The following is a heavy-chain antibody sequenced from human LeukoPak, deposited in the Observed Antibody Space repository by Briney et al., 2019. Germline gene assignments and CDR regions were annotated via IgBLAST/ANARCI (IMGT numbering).Heavy chain of an antibody. J-gene: IGHJ4*02. CDR3: ARGSVTMI. Sequence: GGSLRLSCAASGFTFSNYWMTWVRQAPGKGLEWVANIKQDGSEKYYVDSVKGRSTISRDNAENSLYLQMNSLRAEDTAVYYCARGSVTMIWGQGTLVTVSS. V-gene: IGHV3-7*01. D-gene: IGHD3-22*01. CDR1: GFTFSNYW. CDR2: IKQDGSEK.